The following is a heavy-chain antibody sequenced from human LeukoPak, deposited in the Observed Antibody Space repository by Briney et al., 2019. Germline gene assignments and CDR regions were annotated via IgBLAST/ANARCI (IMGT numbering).Heavy chain of an antibody. D-gene: IGHD2-21*02. Sequence: GGSLRLSCAASGFTFSSYAMSWVRQAPGKGLEWVSAISASGGSTYYADSVKGRFTISRDRPKNTLYLQMNSLRAEDTAVYYCAKYCGGDCYPNVAANDYWGQGTLVTVSS. CDR2: ISASGGST. J-gene: IGHJ4*02. V-gene: IGHV3-23*01. CDR3: AKYCGGDCYPNVAANDY. CDR1: GFTFSSYA.